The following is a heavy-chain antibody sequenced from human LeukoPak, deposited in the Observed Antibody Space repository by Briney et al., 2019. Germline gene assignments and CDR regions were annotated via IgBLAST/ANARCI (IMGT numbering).Heavy chain of an antibody. V-gene: IGHV4-39*07. D-gene: IGHD5-24*01. J-gene: IGHJ4*02. Sequence: PSQTLSLTCTVSGDSISSGNYYWGWIRQPPGKGLEWIGSIYYSGSTYYNPSLKSRVTISVDTSKNQFSLKLSSVTAADTAVYYCARSEGRYNFPYYFDYWGQGTLVTVSS. CDR3: ARSEGRYNFPYYFDY. CDR2: IYYSGST. CDR1: GDSISSGNYY.